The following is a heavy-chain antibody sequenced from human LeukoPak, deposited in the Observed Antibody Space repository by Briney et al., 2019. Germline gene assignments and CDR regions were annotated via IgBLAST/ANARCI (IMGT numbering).Heavy chain of an antibody. CDR3: ARSSPKYGSGSYQYDY. V-gene: IGHV4-59*13. D-gene: IGHD3-10*01. CDR2: IYYSGST. Sequence: PSETLSLTCTVSGGSISTYYWSWIRQPPGKGLEWIGYIYYSGSTNYNPSLKSRVTISVDTSKNQFSLKLSSVTAADTAVYYCARSSPKYGSGSYQYDYWGQGTLVRVSS. J-gene: IGHJ4*02. CDR1: GGSISTYY.